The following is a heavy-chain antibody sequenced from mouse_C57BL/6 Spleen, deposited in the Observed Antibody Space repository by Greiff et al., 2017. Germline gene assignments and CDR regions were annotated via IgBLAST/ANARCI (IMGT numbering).Heavy chain of an antibody. CDR2: IDPNSGGT. V-gene: IGHV1-72*01. D-gene: IGHD1-1*01. Sequence: QVQLQQPGAELVKPGASVKLSCKASGYTFTSYWMHWVKQRPGRGLEWIGRIDPNSGGTKYNEKFKSKATLTVDKPSSTAYMQLSSLTSEDSAVYYCAGAFITTVVAPRDYWGQGTTLTVSS. CDR3: AGAFITTVVAPRDY. J-gene: IGHJ2*01. CDR1: GYTFTSYW.